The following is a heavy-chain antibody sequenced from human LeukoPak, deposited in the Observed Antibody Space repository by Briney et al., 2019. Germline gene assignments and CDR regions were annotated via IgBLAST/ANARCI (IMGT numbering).Heavy chain of an antibody. CDR3: ARGPLIAQAFDI. CDR1: GGSFSGYY. CDR2: INHSGST. D-gene: IGHD3-22*01. J-gene: IGHJ3*02. V-gene: IGHV4-34*01. Sequence: SETLSLTCAVYGGSFSGYYWSWIRQPPGKGLEWIGEINHSGSTNYNPSLKSRVTISVDTSKNQFSLKLSSVTAADTAAYYCARGPLIAQAFDIWGQGTMVTVSS.